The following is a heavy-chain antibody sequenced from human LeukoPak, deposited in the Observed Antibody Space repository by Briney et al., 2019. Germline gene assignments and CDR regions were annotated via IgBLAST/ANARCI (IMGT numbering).Heavy chain of an antibody. CDR2: ISDIGSI. D-gene: IGHD2/OR15-2a*01. CDR3: AGHHPRNTVDF. CDR1: GRSISSYY. Sequence: SETLSLTCTASGRSISSYYWSWIRQPPGKGLEWIAYISDIGSINYNPSLKSRVTISLETSKNQFSLKLSSVTAADTAVYYCAGHHPRNTVDFWGQGTLVTVSS. J-gene: IGHJ4*02. V-gene: IGHV4-59*08.